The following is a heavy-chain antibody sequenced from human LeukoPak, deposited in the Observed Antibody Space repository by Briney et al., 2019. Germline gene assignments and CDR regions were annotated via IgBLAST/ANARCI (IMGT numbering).Heavy chain of an antibody. CDR1: GFTFSSYA. D-gene: IGHD2-15*01. Sequence: GGSLRLSCAASGFTFSSYAMSWVRQAPGKGLEWVSAISGSGGSTYYADSVKGRFTISRDNSENTLYLQMNSLRAEDTAVYYCAKLYCSGGSCSVSDAFDIWGQGTMVTVSS. CDR2: ISGSGGST. J-gene: IGHJ3*02. CDR3: AKLYCSGGSCSVSDAFDI. V-gene: IGHV3-23*01.